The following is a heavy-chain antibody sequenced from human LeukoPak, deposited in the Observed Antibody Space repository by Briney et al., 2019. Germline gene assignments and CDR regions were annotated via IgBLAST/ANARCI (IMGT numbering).Heavy chain of an antibody. Sequence: GGSLRLSCAAAGFSFSTYSMNWVRQAPGKGLEWVSYIVGSSSTIYYADSVKGRFTISRDNAKNSLYLQMDSLRAEDTAVYYCATNSPETAAFDYWGQGTLVTVSS. D-gene: IGHD1-1*01. V-gene: IGHV3-48*04. CDR3: ATNSPETAAFDY. CDR1: GFSFSTYS. CDR2: IVGSSSTI. J-gene: IGHJ4*02.